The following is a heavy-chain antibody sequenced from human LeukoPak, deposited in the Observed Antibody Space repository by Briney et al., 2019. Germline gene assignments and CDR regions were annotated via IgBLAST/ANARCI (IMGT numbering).Heavy chain of an antibody. CDR2: INHSGST. D-gene: IGHD3-22*01. V-gene: IGHV4-34*01. CDR1: GGSFSGYY. J-gene: IGHJ4*02. CDR3: ASSSYYDTVDY. Sequence: SETLSLTCAVYGGSFSGYYWSWIRQPPGKGLEWIGEINHSGSTNYNPSLKSRVTISVDTSKNQFSLKLSSVTAADTAVYYCASSSYYDTVDYWGQGTLVTVSS.